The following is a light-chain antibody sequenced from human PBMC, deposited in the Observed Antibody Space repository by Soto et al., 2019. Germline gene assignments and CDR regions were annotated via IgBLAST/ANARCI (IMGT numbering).Light chain of an antibody. V-gene: IGKV3-15*01. CDR2: DAS. Sequence: EIVMTQSPATLSVSPGERATLSCRASQSVSSNLAWYQQKPGQAPRLLICDASTRATGVPARFSGSGSGAEFTLTISSLQSEDFAVYYCQQFNNWPLTFGGGTKVDIK. J-gene: IGKJ4*01. CDR1: QSVSSN. CDR3: QQFNNWPLT.